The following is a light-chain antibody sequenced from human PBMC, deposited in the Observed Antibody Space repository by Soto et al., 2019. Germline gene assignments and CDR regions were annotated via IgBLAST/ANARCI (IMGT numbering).Light chain of an antibody. CDR1: SSNIGAGYD. J-gene: IGLJ1*01. Sequence: QSVLTQPPSVSGAPGQRVTISCTGSSSNIGAGYDVHWYQRLPGTAPKVLIYNNNNRPSGVPDRFSGSKSGTSASLAITGLQDEDEADDYCQSYDSSLSGSYVFGTGTKLTVL. CDR2: NNN. V-gene: IGLV1-40*01. CDR3: QSYDSSLSGSYV.